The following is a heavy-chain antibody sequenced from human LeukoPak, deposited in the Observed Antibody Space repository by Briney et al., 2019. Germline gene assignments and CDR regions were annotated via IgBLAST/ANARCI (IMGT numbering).Heavy chain of an antibody. CDR3: AREELPYYYDSSGYPY. J-gene: IGHJ4*02. V-gene: IGHV3-33*08. Sequence: PGGSLRLSCAASGFTFSAHSMHWVRQPPGKGLEWVAVIWYDGSNKYYADSVKGRFTISRDNSKNTLYLQMNSLRAEDTAVYYCAREELPYYYDSSGYPYWGQGTLVTVSS. CDR1: GFTFSAHS. CDR2: IWYDGSNK. D-gene: IGHD3-22*01.